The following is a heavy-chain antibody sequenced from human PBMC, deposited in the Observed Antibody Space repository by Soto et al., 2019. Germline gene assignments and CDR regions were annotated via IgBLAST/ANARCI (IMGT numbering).Heavy chain of an antibody. CDR1: GFTFSSYW. Sequence: SLRLSCAASGFTFSSYWMHWVRQAPGKGLVWVSRINSDGSSTSYADSVKGRFTISRDNAKNTLYLQMNSLRAEDTAVYYCAKAMYGGYASLYFDYWGQGALVTVSS. J-gene: IGHJ4*02. V-gene: IGHV3-74*01. D-gene: IGHD5-12*01. CDR3: AKAMYGGYASLYFDY. CDR2: INSDGSST.